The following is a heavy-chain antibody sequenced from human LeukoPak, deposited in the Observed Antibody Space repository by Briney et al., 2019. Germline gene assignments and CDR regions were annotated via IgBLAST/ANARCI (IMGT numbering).Heavy chain of an antibody. CDR2: IYYSGST. CDR3: ARAYSSSSPFDY. V-gene: IGHV4-59*08. Sequence: SETLSLTCTVSGGSISSYYWSWIRQPPGKGLEWIGYIYYSGSTNYNPSLKSRVTISVDTSKNQFSLKLSSVTAADTAVYYCARAYSSSSPFDYWGQGTLVTVSS. J-gene: IGHJ4*02. D-gene: IGHD6-6*01. CDR1: GGSISSYY.